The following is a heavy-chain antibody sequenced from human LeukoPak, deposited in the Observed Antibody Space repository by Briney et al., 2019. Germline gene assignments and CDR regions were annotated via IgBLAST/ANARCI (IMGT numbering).Heavy chain of an antibody. Sequence: SETLSLTCTVSGGSISSYYWSWIRQPPGKGLEWIGYIYYSGSTNYNPSLKSRVTISVDTSKNQFSLKLSSVTAADTAVYYCARMLGKTKYDYGDYRPLGNWFDPWGQGTLVTVSS. D-gene: IGHD4-17*01. CDR3: ARMLGKTKYDYGDYRPLGNWFDP. J-gene: IGHJ5*02. V-gene: IGHV4-59*01. CDR2: IYYSGST. CDR1: GGSISSYY.